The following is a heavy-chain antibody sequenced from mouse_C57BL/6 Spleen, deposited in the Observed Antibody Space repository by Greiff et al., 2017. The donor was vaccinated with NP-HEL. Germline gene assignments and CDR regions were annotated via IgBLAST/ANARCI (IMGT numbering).Heavy chain of an antibody. CDR3: ARRGTVVAYYYAMDY. D-gene: IGHD1-1*01. V-gene: IGHV1-55*01. J-gene: IGHJ4*01. CDR2: IYPGSGST. CDR1: GYTFTSYW. Sequence: VQLQQPGAELVKPGASVKMSCKASGYTFTSYWITWVKQRPGQGLEWIGDIYPGSGSTNYNEKFKSKATLTVDTSSSTAYMQLSSLTSEDAAVYYCARRGTVVAYYYAMDYWGQGTSVTVSS.